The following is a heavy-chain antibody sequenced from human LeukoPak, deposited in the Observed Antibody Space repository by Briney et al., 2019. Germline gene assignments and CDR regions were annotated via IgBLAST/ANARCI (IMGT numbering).Heavy chain of an antibody. CDR2: INPNSGGT. Sequence: GASVKVSCKASGYTFTGYYMHWVRQAPGQGLEWMGWINPNSGGTNYARKFQGRVTMTRDTSISTAYMELSRLRSDDTAVYYCATVGWLSRSGEFDYWGQGTLVTVSS. CDR3: ATVGWLSRSGEFDY. V-gene: IGHV1-2*02. D-gene: IGHD3-22*01. CDR1: GYTFTGYY. J-gene: IGHJ4*02.